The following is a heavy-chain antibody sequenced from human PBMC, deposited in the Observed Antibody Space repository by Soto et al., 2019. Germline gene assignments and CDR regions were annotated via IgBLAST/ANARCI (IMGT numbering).Heavy chain of an antibody. CDR3: AKAPYSGYEIDY. CDR1: GFTFSSYG. CDR2: ISYDGSNK. D-gene: IGHD5-12*01. V-gene: IGHV3-30*18. J-gene: IGHJ4*02. Sequence: QVQLVESGGGVVQPGRSLRLSCAASGFTFSSYGMHWVRQAPGKGVEWVAVISYDGSNKYYADSVKGRFTISRDNSKNTLYLQMNSLRAEDTAVYYCAKAPYSGYEIDYWGQGTLVTVSS.